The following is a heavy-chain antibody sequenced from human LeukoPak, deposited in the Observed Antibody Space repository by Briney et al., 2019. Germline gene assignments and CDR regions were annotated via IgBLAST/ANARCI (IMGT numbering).Heavy chain of an antibody. CDR2: VSFEGSGK. Sequence: GRSLRLSCAASGFTFRNYAMHWLRQAPGKGLEWVAVVSFEGSGKYYADSVKGRFTISRDNAKNSLYLQMNSLRAEDTAVYYCARYEYSSGWYGGDPYYGMDVWGQGTTVTVSS. CDR1: GFTFRNYA. J-gene: IGHJ6*02. V-gene: IGHV3-30-3*01. CDR3: ARYEYSSGWYGGDPYYGMDV. D-gene: IGHD6-19*01.